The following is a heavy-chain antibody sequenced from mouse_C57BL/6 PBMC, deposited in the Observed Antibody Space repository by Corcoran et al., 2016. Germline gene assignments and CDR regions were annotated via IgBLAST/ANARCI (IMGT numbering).Heavy chain of an antibody. V-gene: IGHV1-80*01. CDR3: ARSGTNWYCDV. D-gene: IGHD3-3*01. CDR1: GYAFSSYW. CDR2: IYPGDGDT. Sequence: QVQLQQSGAELVQPGASVKISCKASGYAFSSYWMNWVKQRPGKGLEWIGQIYPGDGDTNYNGKFKGKATLTADKSSSTAYMQLSSLTSADSAVYFCARSGTNWYCDVWGTGTTVTVSS. J-gene: IGHJ1*03.